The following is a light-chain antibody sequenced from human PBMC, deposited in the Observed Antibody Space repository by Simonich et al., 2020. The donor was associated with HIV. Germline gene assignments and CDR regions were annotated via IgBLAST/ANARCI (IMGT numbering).Light chain of an antibody. Sequence: EIVLTQSPDTLSVSPWERATLSCRASQSVGINVAWYQQKPGHAPRLLIYGASARATDIPARFSGSGSGTEFTLTISTMQSEDFAVYYCQQCNNWPPTFGQGTKVEIK. V-gene: IGKV3-15*01. CDR2: GAS. CDR1: QSVGIN. CDR3: QQCNNWPPT. J-gene: IGKJ1*01.